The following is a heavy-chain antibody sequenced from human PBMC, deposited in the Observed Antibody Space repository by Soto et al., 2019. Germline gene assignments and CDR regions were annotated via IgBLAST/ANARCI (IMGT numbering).Heavy chain of an antibody. D-gene: IGHD2-15*01. Sequence: QVQLVQSGAEVKKPGSSVKVSCKASGGTFSSYAISWVRQAPGQGLEWMGGIIPIFGTANYAQKFQGRVTITADESTGTAHMELSSLRSEGTAVYYCARGGYCSGGSCYIRGDNLFHPLGQGTLVTLSS. CDR3: ARGGYCSGGSCYIRGDNLFHP. CDR1: GGTFSSYA. J-gene: IGHJ5*02. CDR2: IIPIFGTA. V-gene: IGHV1-69*01.